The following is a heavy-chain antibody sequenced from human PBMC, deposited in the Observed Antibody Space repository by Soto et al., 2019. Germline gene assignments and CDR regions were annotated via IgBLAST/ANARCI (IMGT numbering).Heavy chain of an antibody. J-gene: IGHJ4*02. Sequence: QVQLVESGGGVVQPGRSLRLSCAASGFTFSSYGVHWVRQAPGKGLEWVAVISYDGSNKYYADSVKGRFTISRDNSKNTLYLQMNSLRAEDTAVYYCAGLRLRGDSVDYWGQGTLVTVSS. CDR3: AGLRLRGDSVDY. CDR1: GFTFSSYG. CDR2: ISYDGSNK. D-gene: IGHD4-17*01. V-gene: IGHV3-30*03.